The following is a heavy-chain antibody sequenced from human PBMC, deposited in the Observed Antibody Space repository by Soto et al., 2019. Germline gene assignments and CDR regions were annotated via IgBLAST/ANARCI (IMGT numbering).Heavy chain of an antibody. Sequence: PGGSLRLSCGASGFTFSNAWMNWVRQAPGKGLEWVGRIKSKTDGGTTDYAAPVKGRFTISRDDSKNTLYLQMNSLKTEDTAVYYCTTVRLSAGGVTWVDVYDIWGQGTMVTASS. CDR1: GFTFSNAW. CDR3: TTVRLSAGGVTWVDVYDI. V-gene: IGHV3-15*07. CDR2: IKSKTDGGTT. D-gene: IGHD3-16*01. J-gene: IGHJ3*02.